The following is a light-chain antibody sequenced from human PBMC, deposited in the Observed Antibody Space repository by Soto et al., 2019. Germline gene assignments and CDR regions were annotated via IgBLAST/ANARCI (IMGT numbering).Light chain of an antibody. V-gene: IGKV2D-29*01. CDR3: MQPLQTPWT. CDR2: EVS. J-gene: IGKJ1*01. CDR1: QSLLHSDGKTF. Sequence: DIVVTQTPLSLSVARGESASISFKSTQSLLHSDGKTFFYWYLQKPGQPPQLLIYEVSNRFSGVPDRFSGSGSGTDFTLKISRVEAEDVGVYYCMQPLQTPWTFGQGTKVDIK.